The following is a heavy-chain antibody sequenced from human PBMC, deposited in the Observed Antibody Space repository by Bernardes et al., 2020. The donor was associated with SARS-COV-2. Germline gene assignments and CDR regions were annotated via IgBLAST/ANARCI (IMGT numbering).Heavy chain of an antibody. J-gene: IGHJ5*02. Sequence: ASVKVSCQASGYTFTNYGISWVRQAPGQGLEWMGWIGGYKGNTHYAQKFQDRVIMTIDTSTSTAYMELRSLKSGDTAVYYCARDWATETTVDWLDPWGQGTLVTVSS. CDR3: ARDWATETTVDWLDP. V-gene: IGHV1-18*01. CDR1: GYTFTNYG. D-gene: IGHD4-17*01. CDR2: IGGYKGNT.